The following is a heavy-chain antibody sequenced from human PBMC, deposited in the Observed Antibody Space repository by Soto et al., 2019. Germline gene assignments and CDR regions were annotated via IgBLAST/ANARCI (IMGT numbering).Heavy chain of an antibody. J-gene: IGHJ6*02. CDR3: ARDNVDTAMIRGEYHFYYYGMDV. V-gene: IGHV3-53*01. CDR2: FYSGVTT. CDR1: GFAVSTKY. D-gene: IGHD5-18*01. Sequence: GSLRLSCAASGFAVSTKYMSWVRQAPGKGLEWISVFYSGVTTYYADSVKGRFTISTDSFKNTMYLEMNSLRVEDTAVYFCARDNVDTAMIRGEYHFYYYGMDVWGQGTTVTVSS.